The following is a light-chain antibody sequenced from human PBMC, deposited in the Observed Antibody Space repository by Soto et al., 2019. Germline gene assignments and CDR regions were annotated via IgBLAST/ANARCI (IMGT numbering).Light chain of an antibody. Sequence: DIQMTQSPSPLSASEGDTVTITCRASQDINVFLAWYQHTQGKAPRIXIDSASPLQSGVPSLFSGSGSGTECTRTISSLQPEDFATDYCQQLNIYPLTFGPGTKVDIK. CDR1: QDINVF. J-gene: IGKJ3*01. V-gene: IGKV1-9*01. CDR3: QQLNIYPLT. CDR2: SAS.